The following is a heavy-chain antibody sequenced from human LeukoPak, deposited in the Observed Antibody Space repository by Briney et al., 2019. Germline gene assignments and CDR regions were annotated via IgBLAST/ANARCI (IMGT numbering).Heavy chain of an antibody. Sequence: GGSLRLSCAASGFTFSSYVMHWVRQAPGKGLEWVAIISYDGSNEYYADSVKGRFTISRDNSKNTLYLQMNSLRAEDTAVYYCALGHDYGDYSSYWGQGTLVTVSS. CDR3: ALGHDYGDYSSY. CDR2: ISYDGSNE. V-gene: IGHV3-30*04. J-gene: IGHJ4*02. CDR1: GFTFSSYV. D-gene: IGHD4-17*01.